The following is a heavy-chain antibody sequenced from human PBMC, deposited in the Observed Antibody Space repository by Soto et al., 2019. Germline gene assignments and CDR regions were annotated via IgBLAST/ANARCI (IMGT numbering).Heavy chain of an antibody. V-gene: IGHV3-53*01. CDR3: TRAGRGLGRLSLFEY. CDR2: IYSGETT. D-gene: IGHD2-21*02. J-gene: IGHJ4*02. CDR1: GFNFNSDY. Sequence: PXESLSLSCAASGFNFNSDYMNWVRQTPGKGLEWVASIYSGETTYYADSVRGRFTISSDKSKNTLYFQLSSLRIEDTAVYYCTRAGRGLGRLSLFEYWGQGVLVTVSS.